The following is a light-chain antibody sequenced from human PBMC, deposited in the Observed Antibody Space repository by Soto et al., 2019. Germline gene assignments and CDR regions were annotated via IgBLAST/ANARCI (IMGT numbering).Light chain of an antibody. CDR3: QQTTSFPLT. CDR1: QGITSW. CDR2: AAS. J-gene: IGKJ4*01. V-gene: IGKV1-12*01. Sequence: DIQMTQSPSSVSASVGDRVTITCRASQGITSWLAWYQQKPGRAPKLLIYAASSLQSGVPSRFSGSGSVRDFTLTISSLQPEDFDTYFCQQTTSFPLTFGGGTKVEIK.